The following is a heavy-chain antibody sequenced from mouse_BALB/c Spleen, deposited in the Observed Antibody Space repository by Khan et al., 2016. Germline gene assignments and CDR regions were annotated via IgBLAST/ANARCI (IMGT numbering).Heavy chain of an antibody. CDR3: TRKGVCYGSDDFDS. V-gene: IGHV1-15*01. J-gene: IGHJ2*01. D-gene: IGHD2-1*01. CDR2: IDPETGGT. Sequence: QVQLQQSGAELVRPGASVTLSCKASGYTFSDYEMYWVKQTPVHGLQWIGSIDPETGGTAYNQKFKGQAILTAGRSSSTSYMELRSLTSEDSAVYYGTRKGVCYGSDDFDSWGQGTTLTVSS. CDR1: GYTFSDYE.